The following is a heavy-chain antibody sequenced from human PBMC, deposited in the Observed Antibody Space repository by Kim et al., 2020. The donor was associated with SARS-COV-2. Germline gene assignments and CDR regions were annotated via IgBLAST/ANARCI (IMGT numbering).Heavy chain of an antibody. CDR3: ARIGGLKSLYYYYYYMDV. Sequence: SRVTISVDTSKNQFSLKLGSVTAADTAVYYCARIGGLKSLYYYYYYMDVWGKGTTVTVSS. J-gene: IGHJ6*03. D-gene: IGHD3-16*01. V-gene: IGHV4-34*01.